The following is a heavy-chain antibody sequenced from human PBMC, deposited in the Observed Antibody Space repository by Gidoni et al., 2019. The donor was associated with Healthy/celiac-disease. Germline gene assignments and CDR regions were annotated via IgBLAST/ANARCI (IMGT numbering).Heavy chain of an antibody. CDR3: ARHIVTDRPYFDY. D-gene: IGHD2-15*01. Sequence: EVQLVQSGAEVNKPGESLKISCQGSGYSLTSYWIGWVRQMPGKGLEWMGLISPGDSDTRYGPSFQGQVTISADKSISTAYLQWSSLKASDTAMYYCARHIVTDRPYFDYWGQGTLVTVSS. CDR1: GYSLTSYW. CDR2: ISPGDSDT. V-gene: IGHV5-51*01. J-gene: IGHJ4*02.